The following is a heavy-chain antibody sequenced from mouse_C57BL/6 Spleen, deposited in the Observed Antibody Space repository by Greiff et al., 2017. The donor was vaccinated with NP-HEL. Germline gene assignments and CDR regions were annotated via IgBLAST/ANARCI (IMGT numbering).Heavy chain of an antibody. J-gene: IGHJ4*01. Sequence: VQLVESGAELVRPGASVKLSCKASGFTFTDYYINWVKQRPGQGLEWIARIYPGSGNTYYNEKFKGKATLTAEKSSSTAYMQLSSLTSEDSAVYFCARWDYGSSSLYAMDYWGQGTSVTVSS. D-gene: IGHD1-1*01. V-gene: IGHV1-76*01. CDR3: ARWDYGSSSLYAMDY. CDR1: GFTFTDYY. CDR2: IYPGSGNT.